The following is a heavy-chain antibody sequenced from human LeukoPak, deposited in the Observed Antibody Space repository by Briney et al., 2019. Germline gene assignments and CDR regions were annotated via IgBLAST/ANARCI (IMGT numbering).Heavy chain of an antibody. D-gene: IGHD4-11*01. CDR1: GFTEFTFSGYA. CDR2: ISGSGATT. J-gene: IGHJ4*02. CDR3: ARDRLSTVADY. Sequence: GGSLRLSCAASGFTEFTFSGYALSWVRQAPGKGLEWVSAISGSGATTYYADSVRGRFTISRDNSKNTLSLQMNSLRAEDTAVYYCARDRLSTVADYWGQGTLVTVSS. V-gene: IGHV3-23*01.